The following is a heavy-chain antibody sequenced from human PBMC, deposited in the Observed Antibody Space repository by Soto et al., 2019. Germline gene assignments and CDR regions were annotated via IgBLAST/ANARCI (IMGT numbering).Heavy chain of an antibody. CDR3: ARVSATGWVVNGREYLDY. CDR1: GFPFSNYY. CDR2: ISSSFVSM. Sequence: HVELVQFGGGLVKPGGSLRLSCAVSGFPFSNYYMSWIRQAPGKGLEWLADISSSFVSMHYADSVKDRFSISRDNANNSLFLQMNSLRADDTAVYYCARVSATGWVVNGREYLDYWGQGALVTVSS. D-gene: IGHD3-9*01. J-gene: IGHJ4*02. V-gene: IGHV3-11*01.